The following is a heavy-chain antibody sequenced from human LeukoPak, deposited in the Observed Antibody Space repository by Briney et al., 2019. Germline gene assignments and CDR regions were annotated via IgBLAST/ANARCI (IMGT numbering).Heavy chain of an antibody. V-gene: IGHV1-69*04. CDR2: IIPILGIA. J-gene: IGHJ5*02. D-gene: IGHD4-11*01. CDR1: GGTFSSYA. CDR3: ARENSKNP. Sequence: SVKVSCKAPGGTFSSYAISWVRQAPGQGLEWMGRIIPILGIANYAQKFQGRVTITADKSTSTAYMELSSLRSEDTAVYYCARENSKNPWGQGTLVTVSS.